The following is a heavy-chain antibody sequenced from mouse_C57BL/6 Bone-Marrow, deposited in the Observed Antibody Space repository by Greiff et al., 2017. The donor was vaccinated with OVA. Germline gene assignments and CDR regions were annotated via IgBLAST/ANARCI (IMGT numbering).Heavy chain of an antibody. Sequence: EVQLQGSGPVLLKPGPSVKISCKASGFTSPASYMHWVKKSNGKSLEWIGLVYPYNGGTSYNQKFKGKATLTVDTSSSTAYMELNSLTSEDSAVYYCARSNWAMDYWGQGTSVTVSS. J-gene: IGHJ4*01. CDR2: VYPYNGGT. CDR3: ARSNWAMDY. CDR1: GFTSPASY. V-gene: IGHV1-36*01. D-gene: IGHD4-1*01.